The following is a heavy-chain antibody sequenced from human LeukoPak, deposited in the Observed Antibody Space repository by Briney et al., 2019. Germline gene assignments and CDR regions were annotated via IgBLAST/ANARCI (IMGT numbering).Heavy chain of an antibody. J-gene: IGHJ1*01. CDR1: GGSLSAYY. Sequence: PSETLSLTCTVSGGSLSAYYWSWIRQPPGKGLEWIGYIYYSGSTNYNLSLNSRLTISVDTSKNQFSLRLTSVTAADTAAYYCAKDSGGNYYDSLEYFQNWGQGTLVTVSS. CDR2: IYYSGST. CDR3: AKDSGGNYYDSLEYFQN. D-gene: IGHD3-22*01. V-gene: IGHV4-59*01.